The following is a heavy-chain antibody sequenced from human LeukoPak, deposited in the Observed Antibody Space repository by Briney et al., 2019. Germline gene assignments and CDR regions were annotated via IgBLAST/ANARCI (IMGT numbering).Heavy chain of an antibody. CDR1: GFTFGNYW. CDR3: VSGYCSSTTCYRGAY. Sequence: AGGSLRLSCAASGFTFGNYWMHWVRQAPGKGLLWVSRISDDGSSANYAGSVQGRFTISRDNAKNTVYLQMHSLRAEDTAVYYCVSGYCSSTTCYRGAYWGQGTLVTVSS. CDR2: ISDDGSSA. D-gene: IGHD2-2*03. V-gene: IGHV3-74*01. J-gene: IGHJ4*02.